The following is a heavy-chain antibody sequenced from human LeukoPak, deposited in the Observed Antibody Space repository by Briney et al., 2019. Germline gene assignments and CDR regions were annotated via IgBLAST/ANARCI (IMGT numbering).Heavy chain of an antibody. CDR1: GFTFCSYS. Sequence: PGGSLRLSCAAPGFTFCSYSMNWVRQAPGKGLEWVSSISSSSSYIYYADSVKGRFTISRDNAKNSLYLQMNSLRAEDTAVYYCARVVSSSGRCDYWGQGTLVTVSS. CDR3: ARVVSSSGRCDY. J-gene: IGHJ4*02. V-gene: IGHV3-21*01. CDR2: ISSSSSYI. D-gene: IGHD3-22*01.